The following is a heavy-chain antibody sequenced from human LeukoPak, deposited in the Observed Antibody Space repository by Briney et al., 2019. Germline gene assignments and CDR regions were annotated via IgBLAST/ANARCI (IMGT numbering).Heavy chain of an antibody. CDR1: GYTLTELS. CDR3: AIVVRPGWLFRRAFAY. CDR2: FAPEDGEA. D-gene: IGHD3-22*01. J-gene: IGHJ4*02. Sequence: GASVKISCKLSGYTLTELSMHWVRQAPGKGLEWMGGFAPEDGEAIYAQKLQGRVTMTEDTSTDTAYMELSSLRSEDTAIYYCAIVVRPGWLFRRAFAYWGQGTLVAVSS. V-gene: IGHV1-24*01.